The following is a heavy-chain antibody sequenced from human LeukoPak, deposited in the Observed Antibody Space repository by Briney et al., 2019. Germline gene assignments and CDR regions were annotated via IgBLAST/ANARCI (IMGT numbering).Heavy chain of an antibody. D-gene: IGHD2-21*01. J-gene: IGHJ4*02. Sequence: ASVKLSCKASGYTFTRNYMHWVRQAPGQGLEWKGMINPSGGDTTYAQKLQGRVTMTRDTSTSTVYMELSSLRSEDTAVYYCARENGGEDYWGQGTLVTVSS. CDR2: INPSGGDT. CDR1: GYTFTRNY. V-gene: IGHV1-46*01. CDR3: ARENGGEDY.